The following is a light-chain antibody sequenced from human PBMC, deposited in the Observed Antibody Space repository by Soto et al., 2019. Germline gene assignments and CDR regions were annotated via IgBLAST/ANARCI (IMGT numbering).Light chain of an antibody. CDR2: DAS. V-gene: IGKV1-5*01. J-gene: IGKJ1*01. CDR3: QQYNSYQWT. CDR1: QSISSW. Sequence: DIQMTQSPSTLPASVGDRVTITCRASQSISSWLAWYQQKPGKAPNLLIYDASNLESGVPSRFSGSGSGTEFTLTISSLQPDDFATYYCQQYNSYQWTFGQGTKVDI.